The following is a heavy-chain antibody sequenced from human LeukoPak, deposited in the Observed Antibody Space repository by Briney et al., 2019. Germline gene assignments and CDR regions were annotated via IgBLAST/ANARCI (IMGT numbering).Heavy chain of an antibody. Sequence: PGRSLRLSCAASGFTFSTYGMHWVRQAPGKGLEWVAVISYDGSNKYYADSVKGRFTISRDNSENTVSLQLNSLRAEDTAVYYCGKGLAYTYPYSGNMDVWGTGTTVTISS. J-gene: IGHJ6*03. CDR2: ISYDGSNK. V-gene: IGHV3-30*18. CDR3: GKGLAYTYPYSGNMDV. CDR1: GFTFSTYG. D-gene: IGHD5-18*01.